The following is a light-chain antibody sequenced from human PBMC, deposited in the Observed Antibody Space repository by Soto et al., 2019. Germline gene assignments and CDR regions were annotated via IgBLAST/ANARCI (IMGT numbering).Light chain of an antibody. CDR1: SSDIGRYNY. Sequence: QSVLTQPASVSGSPGQSITISCTGTSSDIGRYNYVSWYQQHPGKAPKLMIYGVSNRPSGISNRFSASKSGNTASLTISGLQPEDEADYYCTSYTSVTTWVFGGGTKVTVL. V-gene: IGLV2-14*01. J-gene: IGLJ3*02. CDR3: TSYTSVTTWV. CDR2: GVS.